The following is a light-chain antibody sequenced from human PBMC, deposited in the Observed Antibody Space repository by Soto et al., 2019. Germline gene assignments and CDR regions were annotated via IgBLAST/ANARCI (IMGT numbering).Light chain of an antibody. V-gene: IGKV3-15*01. CDR1: QTISSD. Sequence: EIVMTQSPATLPVSPGERATLSCRASQTISSDLAWYQQKPGQAPRLLIYGASTRATGIPARFSGSGSGSELTLTVSTLQSEDFAVYYCQQYNDWPLTFGGGTKVDIK. CDR3: QQYNDWPLT. CDR2: GAS. J-gene: IGKJ4*01.